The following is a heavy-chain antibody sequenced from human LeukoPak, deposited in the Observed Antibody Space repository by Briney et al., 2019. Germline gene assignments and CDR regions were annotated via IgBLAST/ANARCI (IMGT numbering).Heavy chain of an antibody. CDR2: IYSGGNT. CDR1: GFTVSSNY. D-gene: IGHD3-9*01. J-gene: IGHJ5*02. CDR3: ARNYDILTGPPFDP. Sequence: GGSLRLSCAASGFTVSSNYMSWVRQAPGKGLEWVSVIYSGGNTYYADSVKGRFTISRDNAKNSLYLQMNSLRAEDTALYHCARNYDILTGPPFDPWGQGTLVTVSS. V-gene: IGHV3-53*01.